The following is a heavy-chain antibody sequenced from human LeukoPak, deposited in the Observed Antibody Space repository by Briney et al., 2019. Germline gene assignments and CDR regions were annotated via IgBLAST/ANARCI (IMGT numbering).Heavy chain of an antibody. CDR2: IIPILGTA. CDR3: ARSAGMATIGPFDY. V-gene: IGHV1-69*13. D-gene: IGHD5-24*01. CDR1: GYTFTSYG. Sequence: GASVKVSCKASGYTFTSYGISWVRQAPGQGLEWMGGIIPILGTANYAQKFQGRVTITADGSTSTAYMELSSLISEDTAVYYCARSAGMATIGPFDYWGQGTLVTVSS. J-gene: IGHJ4*02.